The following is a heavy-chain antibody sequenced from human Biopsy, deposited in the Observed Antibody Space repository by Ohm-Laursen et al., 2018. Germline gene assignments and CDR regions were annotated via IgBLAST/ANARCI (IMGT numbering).Heavy chain of an antibody. CDR3: VKEKFKYTPVGGYGMDV. V-gene: IGHV3-30*18. J-gene: IGHJ6*02. Sequence: SLRLSCAASGFGVNNYGMHWVRQGPGKGLEWVALLSYDGSIKYYADSVKGRFASSRDNSKNTVHLQMNSLRVDDTAVYYCVKEKFKYTPVGGYGMDVWGQGTTVTVSS. D-gene: IGHD3-16*01. CDR1: GFGVNNYG. CDR2: LSYDGSIK.